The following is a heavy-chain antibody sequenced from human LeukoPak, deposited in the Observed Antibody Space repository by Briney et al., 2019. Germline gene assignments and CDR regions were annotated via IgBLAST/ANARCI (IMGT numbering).Heavy chain of an antibody. D-gene: IGHD3-10*01. CDR3: AREGYDYGSGSYYPYWDYYYGMDV. V-gene: IGHV1-8*01. CDR1: GYTFTSYD. CDR2: TNPNSGNT. Sequence: ASAKVSCKASGYTFTSYDINWVRQATGQGLEWMGWTNPNSGNTGYAQKFQGRVTMTRNTSISTAYMELSSLRSEDTAVYYCAREGYDYGSGSYYPYWDYYYGMDVWGQGTTVTVSS. J-gene: IGHJ6*02.